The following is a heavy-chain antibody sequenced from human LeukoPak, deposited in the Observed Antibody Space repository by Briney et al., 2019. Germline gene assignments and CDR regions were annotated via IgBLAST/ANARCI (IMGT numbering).Heavy chain of an antibody. CDR1: GYTFTGYY. D-gene: IGHD3-10*01. V-gene: IGHV1-2*02. CDR2: INPNSGGT. CDR3: ARDRYGSGSTLAGY. Sequence: ASVKVSCKASGYTFTGYYMHWVRQAPGQGLEWMGWINPNSGGTNYAQKFQGRVTMTRDTSISTAYMELSRLRSDDTAVYYCARDRYGSGSTLAGYWGQGTLVTVSS. J-gene: IGHJ4*02.